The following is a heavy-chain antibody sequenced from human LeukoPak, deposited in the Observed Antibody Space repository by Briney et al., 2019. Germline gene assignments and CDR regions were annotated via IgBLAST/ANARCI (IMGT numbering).Heavy chain of an antibody. Sequence: GGSLRLSCAASGFTFDDYGMSWVRQAPGKGLEWVSTISGSGGSTYYADSVKGRFTISRDNSKNTLYLQMNSLRAEDTAVYYCARDSVVAATPDYYYYYGMDVWGQGTTVTVSS. V-gene: IGHV3-23*01. D-gene: IGHD2-15*01. CDR1: GFTFDDYG. J-gene: IGHJ6*02. CDR2: ISGSGGST. CDR3: ARDSVVAATPDYYYYYGMDV.